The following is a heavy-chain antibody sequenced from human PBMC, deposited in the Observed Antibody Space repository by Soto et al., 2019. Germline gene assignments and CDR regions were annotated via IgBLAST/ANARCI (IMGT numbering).Heavy chain of an antibody. V-gene: IGHV3-74*01. Sequence: EVQLVESGGGLVQPGGSLRLSCAASGFTFSGYGMHWVRQAPGKGLVWVAGIISDGSNKSYADSVRGRFTVSRDNAKNTRYLKMNSLRAEDTAVYYCASLRGSFDYWGQGTLVTVSS. CDR2: IISDGSNK. CDR3: ASLRGSFDY. D-gene: IGHD3-16*01. CDR1: GFTFSGYG. J-gene: IGHJ4*02.